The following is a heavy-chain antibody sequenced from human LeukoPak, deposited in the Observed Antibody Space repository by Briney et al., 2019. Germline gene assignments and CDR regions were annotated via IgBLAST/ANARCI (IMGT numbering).Heavy chain of an antibody. D-gene: IGHD6-19*01. CDR3: ARGGWSSGWYLGY. CDR1: GGSISSSSYY. V-gene: IGHV4-39*07. Sequence: PSETLSLTCTVSGGSISSSSYYWGWIRQPPGKGLEWIGSIYYSGSTNYNPSLKSRVTISVDTSKNQFSLKLSSVTAADTAVYYCARGGWSSGWYLGYWGQGTLVTVSS. CDR2: IYYSGST. J-gene: IGHJ4*02.